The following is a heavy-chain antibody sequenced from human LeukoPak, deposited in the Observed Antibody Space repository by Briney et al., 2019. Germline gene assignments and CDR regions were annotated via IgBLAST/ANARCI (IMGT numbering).Heavy chain of an antibody. D-gene: IGHD1-26*01. CDR3: AREAKVGGALQY. Sequence: GRSLRGSCAASGFFFSVYWMRWFRQAPGKGLVWVSRINTDGGFTRYADSVQGRFIISRDTAKNTPFLQMNSLRAEDTAVYYCAREAKVGGALQYWGQGILVTVSS. V-gene: IGHV3-74*01. J-gene: IGHJ4*02. CDR1: GFFFSVYW. CDR2: INTDGGFT.